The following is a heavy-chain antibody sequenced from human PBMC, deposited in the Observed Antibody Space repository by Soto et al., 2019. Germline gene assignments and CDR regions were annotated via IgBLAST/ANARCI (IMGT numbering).Heavy chain of an antibody. J-gene: IGHJ4*02. Sequence: EVQLVESGGGLVKPGGSLRLSCAASGFTFSSYSMNWVRQAPGKGLEWVSSISSSSSYIYYADSVKGRFTISRDNAKNSLYLQMNSLRAEDTAVYYCARVMAEGTIFGVVALYYFDYWGQGTLVTVSS. CDR1: GFTFSSYS. CDR2: ISSSSSYI. D-gene: IGHD3-3*01. V-gene: IGHV3-21*01. CDR3: ARVMAEGTIFGVVALYYFDY.